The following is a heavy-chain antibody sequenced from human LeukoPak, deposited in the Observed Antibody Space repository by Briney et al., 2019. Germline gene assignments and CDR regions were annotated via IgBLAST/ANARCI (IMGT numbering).Heavy chain of an antibody. CDR2: IWYDGSKK. CDR3: ARRDGDNDRGFDY. CDR1: RFTFSSYG. D-gene: IGHD4-23*01. Sequence: GGSLRLSCAASRFTFSSYGMHWVRQAPGKGLEWVAVIWYDGSKKYYVDSVKGRFTISRDNSKNTLYLQMNSLRAEDTAVYYCARRDGDNDRGFDYWGQGTLVTVSS. V-gene: IGHV3-33*01. J-gene: IGHJ4*02.